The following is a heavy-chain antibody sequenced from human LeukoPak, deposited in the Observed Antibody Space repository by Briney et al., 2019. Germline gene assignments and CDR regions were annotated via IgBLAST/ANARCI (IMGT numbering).Heavy chain of an antibody. V-gene: IGHV3-53*01. CDR2: VYSGGTT. CDR3: AKEERYFDY. CDR1: GFSVSTSY. Sequence: GGSLRLSCAASGFSVSTSYMSWVRQAPGKGLEWVSVVYSGGTTYYADSVKGRFTISRDNSKNTLYLQMNSLRAEDTAVYYCAKEERYFDYWGQGTLVTVSS. D-gene: IGHD3-9*01. J-gene: IGHJ4*02.